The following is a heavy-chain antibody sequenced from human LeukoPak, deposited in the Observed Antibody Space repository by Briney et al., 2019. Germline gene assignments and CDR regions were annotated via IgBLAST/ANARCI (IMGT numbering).Heavy chain of an antibody. J-gene: IGHJ1*01. CDR2: INPSGGST. V-gene: IGHV1-46*01. D-gene: IGHD4-23*01. Sequence: GASVKVSCKASGYTFTSYYMHWVRQAPGQGLEWMGIINPSGGSTSYAQKFQGRVTMTRDTSTSTVYMELSRLRSDDTAVYYCARGRLTMVVGEYFQHWGQGTLVTVSS. CDR1: GYTFTSYY. CDR3: ARGRLTMVVGEYFQH.